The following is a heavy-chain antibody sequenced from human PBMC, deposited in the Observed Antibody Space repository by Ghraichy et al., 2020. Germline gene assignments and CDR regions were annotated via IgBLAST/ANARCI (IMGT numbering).Heavy chain of an antibody. CDR1: GFTFSSYS. CDR2: ISSSSSTI. Sequence: WGSLRLSCAASGFTFSSYSMNWVRQAPGKGLEWVSYISSSSSTINYADSVKDRFTISRDNAKNSLYLQMNSLRAEDTAVYYCARGQGGVWGQGTTVTVSS. V-gene: IGHV3-48*01. CDR3: ARGQGGV. J-gene: IGHJ6*02. D-gene: IGHD3-16*01.